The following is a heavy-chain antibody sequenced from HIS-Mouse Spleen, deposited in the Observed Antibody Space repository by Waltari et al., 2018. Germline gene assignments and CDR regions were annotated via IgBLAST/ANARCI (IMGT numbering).Heavy chain of an antibody. V-gene: IGHV1-8*01. D-gene: IGHD2-15*01. CDR3: ARWEYCSGGSCQSAFDI. J-gene: IGHJ3*02. CDR1: GYTFTSYA. CDR2: MNPKSGNT. Sequence: QVQLVQSGAEVKKPGASVKVSCKASGYTFTSYAINWLRQATGQGLEWMGWMNPKSGNTGYAQKFQGRVTMTRNTSISTAYMELSSLRSEDTAVYYCARWEYCSGGSCQSAFDIWGQGTMVTVSS.